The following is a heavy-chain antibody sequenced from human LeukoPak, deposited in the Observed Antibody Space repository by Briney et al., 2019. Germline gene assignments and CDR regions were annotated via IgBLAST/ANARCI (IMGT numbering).Heavy chain of an antibody. CDR3: ASGNPITVTTDHYYFMHL. CDR1: GGSISSYY. Sequence: PSETLSLTCTVSGGSISSYYWSWLRQPPGKGLEWIGYIYTSGSTNYNPSLKSRVTISVDTSKIQFSLKLCSVTAADTAVYYCASGNPITVTTDHYYFMHLWGKGTTLTVSS. J-gene: IGHJ6*03. V-gene: IGHV4-4*09. D-gene: IGHD4-17*01. CDR2: IYTSGST.